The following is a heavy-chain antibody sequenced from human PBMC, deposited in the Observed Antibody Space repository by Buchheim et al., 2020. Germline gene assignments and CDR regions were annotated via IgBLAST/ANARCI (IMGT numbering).Heavy chain of an antibody. D-gene: IGHD3-22*01. CDR3: ARSYYDSSGYPGAFDI. Sequence: QVTLKESGPALVKPTQTLTLTCTFSGFSLSTSGMRVSWIRQPPGKALEWLARVDWDDDKFYSTSLKTRLTISKDTSKNQLVLTLTNMDPVDTATYYCARSYYDSSGYPGAFDIWGQGT. CDR2: VDWDDDK. V-gene: IGHV2-70*04. CDR1: GFSLSTSGMR. J-gene: IGHJ3*02.